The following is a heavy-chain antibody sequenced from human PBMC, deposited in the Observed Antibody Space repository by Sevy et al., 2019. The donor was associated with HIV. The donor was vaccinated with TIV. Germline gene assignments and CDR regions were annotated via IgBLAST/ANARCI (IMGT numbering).Heavy chain of an antibody. V-gene: IGHV3-30*02. D-gene: IGHD3-10*01. CDR1: GFTFSSYG. J-gene: IGHJ6*03. CDR3: AKDRMGRGVITDYYMDV. Sequence: GGSLRLSCAASGFTFSSYGMHWVRQAPGKGLEWVAFIRYDGSNKYYADSVKGRFTISRGNSKNKLYLQMNSLRAEDTAVDYCAKDRMGRGVITDYYMDVWGQGTTVTVSS. CDR2: IRYDGSNK.